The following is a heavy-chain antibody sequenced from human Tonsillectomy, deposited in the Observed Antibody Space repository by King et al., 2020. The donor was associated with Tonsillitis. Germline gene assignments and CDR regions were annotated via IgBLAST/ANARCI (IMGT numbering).Heavy chain of an antibody. D-gene: IGHD5-18*01. V-gene: IGHV1-58*02. CDR2: IVVGSGNT. J-gene: IGHJ4*02. CDR3: AAGMFPPGDTAMVSFGY. CDR1: GFTFTSSA. Sequence: QLVESGPEVKKPGTSVKVSCKASGFTFTSSAMQWVRQARGQRLEWIGWIVVGSGNTNYAQKFQERVTITRDMSTSTAYMELSSLRSEDTAVYYCAAGMFPPGDTAMVSFGYWGQGTLVTVSS.